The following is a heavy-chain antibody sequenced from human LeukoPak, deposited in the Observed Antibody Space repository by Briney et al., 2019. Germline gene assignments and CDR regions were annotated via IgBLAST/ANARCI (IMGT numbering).Heavy chain of an antibody. J-gene: IGHJ4*02. D-gene: IGHD3-22*01. CDR2: ISSSSSYI. V-gene: IGHV3-21*01. CDR1: GFTFSSYS. CDR3: AREPNLYYDSSGYYLDY. Sequence: PGGSLRLSCAASGFTFSSYSMNWVRQAPGKGLEWVSSISSSSSYIYYADSVKGRFTISRDNAKNSLYLQMNSPRAEDTAVYYCAREPNLYYDSSGYYLDYWGQGTLVTVSS.